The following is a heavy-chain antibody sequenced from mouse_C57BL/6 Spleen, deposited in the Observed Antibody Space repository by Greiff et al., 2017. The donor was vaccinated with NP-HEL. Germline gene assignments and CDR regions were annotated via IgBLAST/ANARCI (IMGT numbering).Heavy chain of an antibody. CDR2: INSDGGST. Sequence: EVQLVESGGGLVQPGESLKLSCESNEYEFPYYDMSWVRTTPEKRLELVAAINSDGGSTYYPDTLEGRFIISSDNTKKTLYLQMSRLRSEDTDLYYCASLPPLLLPYYYAMDYWGQGTSVTVSS. D-gene: IGHD1-1*01. CDR1: EYEFPYYD. CDR3: ASLPPLLLPYYYAMDY. V-gene: IGHV5-2*01. J-gene: IGHJ4*01.